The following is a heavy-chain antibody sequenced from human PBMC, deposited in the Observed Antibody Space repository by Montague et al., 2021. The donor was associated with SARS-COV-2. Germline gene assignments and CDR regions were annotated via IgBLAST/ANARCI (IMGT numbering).Heavy chain of an antibody. J-gene: IGHJ4*02. CDR3: ASPPFGVAPYYFDY. D-gene: IGHD3-3*01. Sequence: SETLSLTCAVYGGSFSGYYWSWIRQPPGKGLEWIGEINHSGSTNYNPSLKSRVTISVDTSTNQFSLKLSSVTAADTAVYYCASPPFGVAPYYFDYWGQGTLVTVSS. V-gene: IGHV4-34*01. CDR1: GGSFSGYY. CDR2: INHSGST.